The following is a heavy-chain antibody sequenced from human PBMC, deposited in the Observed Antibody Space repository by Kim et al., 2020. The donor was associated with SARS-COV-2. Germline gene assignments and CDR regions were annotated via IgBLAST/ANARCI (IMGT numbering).Heavy chain of an antibody. CDR1: GFTFSSHA. J-gene: IGHJ3*01. Sequence: GGSLRLSCTASGFTFSSHAMNWIRQAPGKGLEWVSSISGSGGNTIYYAYSVKRRSTISSDTTNNPLYLQINLLTADATADYYCAGAVEGLYSYYVW. V-gene: IGHV3-48*03. CDR3: AGAVEGLYSYYV. D-gene: IGHD2-21*02. CDR2: ISGSGGNTI.